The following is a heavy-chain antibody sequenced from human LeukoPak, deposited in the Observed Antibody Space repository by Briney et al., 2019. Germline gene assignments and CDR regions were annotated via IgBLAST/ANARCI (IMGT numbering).Heavy chain of an antibody. Sequence: PSETLSLTCTVSGGSISSSSYYWGWIRQPPGKGLEWIGSIYYSGSTYYNPSLKSRVTISVDTSKNQFSLKLSSVTAADTAVYYCAIGVKPITQWLGLDGYWGQGTLVTVSS. CDR1: GGSISSSSYY. CDR3: AIGVKPITQWLGLDGY. D-gene: IGHD6-19*01. V-gene: IGHV4-39*07. J-gene: IGHJ4*02. CDR2: IYYSGST.